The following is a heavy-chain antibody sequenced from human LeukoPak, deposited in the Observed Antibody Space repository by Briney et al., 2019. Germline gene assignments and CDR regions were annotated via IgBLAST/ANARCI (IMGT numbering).Heavy chain of an antibody. V-gene: IGHV4-59*01. D-gene: IGHD6-19*01. CDR1: GGSLSSYY. J-gene: IGHJ5*02. CDR2: IYYRGST. Sequence: PSETLSHTCTVSGGSLSSYYESWIRQPPGKGLEWIGYIYYRGSTNYNPSLKSRVTISVDTSKNQFSLKLSSVTAAVTAGHYCARETGSSGWYDGEHWFDPWGQGTMVTVSS. CDR3: ARETGSSGWYDGEHWFDP.